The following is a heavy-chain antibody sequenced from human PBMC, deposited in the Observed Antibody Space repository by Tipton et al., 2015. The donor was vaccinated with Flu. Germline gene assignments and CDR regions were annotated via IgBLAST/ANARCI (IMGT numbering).Heavy chain of an antibody. CDR1: GGSFSDWH. CDR3: ARPDAGRTVTI. J-gene: IGHJ3*02. V-gene: IGHV4-34*01. CDR2: SDHSGTT. Sequence: TLSLTCAVYGGSFSDWHWTWIRQSPGKGLEWIGESDHSGTTRYNPSLTSRLAISVDTSKNQFSLRLTSVTAADTAVYYCARPDAGRTVTIWSQGTVVTVSS. D-gene: IGHD3/OR15-3a*01.